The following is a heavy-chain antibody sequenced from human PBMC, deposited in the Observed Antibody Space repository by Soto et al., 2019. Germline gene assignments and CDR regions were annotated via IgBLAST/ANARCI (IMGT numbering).Heavy chain of an antibody. J-gene: IGHJ6*02. Sequence: SETLSLTCTVSGGSISSRDYYWSWIRPPPGKGLEWIGYIYYSGSTYYNPSLKSRVTISVDTSKNQFSLKLSSVTAADTAVYYCARRNSSGYKIIYYYYGIDVWGQGTTVTVSS. CDR1: GGSISSRDYY. CDR2: IYYSGST. CDR3: ARRNSSGYKIIYYYYGIDV. V-gene: IGHV4-30-4*01. D-gene: IGHD3-22*01.